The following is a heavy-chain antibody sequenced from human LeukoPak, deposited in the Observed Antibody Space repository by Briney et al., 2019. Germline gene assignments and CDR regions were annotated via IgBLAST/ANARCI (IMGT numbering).Heavy chain of an antibody. CDR2: IYYSGST. CDR3: ARREYNWNGYYFDY. J-gene: IGHJ4*02. Sequence: SETLSLTCTVSGGSISSYYWSWIRQPPGKGLEWIGYIYYSGSTNYNPSLKSRVTISVDTSKNQFSLKLSSVTAADTAVYYCARREYNWNGYYFDYWGQGTLVTVSS. D-gene: IGHD1-20*01. CDR1: GGSISSYY. V-gene: IGHV4-59*12.